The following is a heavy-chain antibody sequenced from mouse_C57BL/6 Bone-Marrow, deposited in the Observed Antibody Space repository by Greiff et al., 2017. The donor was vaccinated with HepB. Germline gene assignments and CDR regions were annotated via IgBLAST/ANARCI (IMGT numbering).Heavy chain of an antibody. CDR1: GYTFTSYG. J-gene: IGHJ2*01. Sequence: QVHVKQSGAELARPGASVKLSCKASGYTFTSYGISWVKQRTGQGLEWIGEIYPRSGNTYYNEKFKGKATLTADKSSSTAYMELRSLTSEDSAVYFCARRRGLHFDYWGQGTTLTVSS. CDR3: ARRRGLHFDY. V-gene: IGHV1-81*01. CDR2: IYPRSGNT.